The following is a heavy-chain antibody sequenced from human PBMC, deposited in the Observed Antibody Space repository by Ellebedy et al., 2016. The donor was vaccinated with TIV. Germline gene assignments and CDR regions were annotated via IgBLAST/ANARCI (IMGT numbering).Heavy chain of an antibody. V-gene: IGHV3-9*01. CDR2: INWNSGHI. D-gene: IGHD3-22*01. J-gene: IGHJ4*02. CDR3: AKDRSVSGFAMYYFDS. CDR1: GFSFEAYA. Sequence: GGSLRLXXVASGFSFEAYAMHWVRQAPGTGLEWVSTINWNSGHIAYADSVRGRFTISRDNANNSLYLQMNSLSAEDTALYYCAKDRSVSGFAMYYFDSWGQGIPVTVS.